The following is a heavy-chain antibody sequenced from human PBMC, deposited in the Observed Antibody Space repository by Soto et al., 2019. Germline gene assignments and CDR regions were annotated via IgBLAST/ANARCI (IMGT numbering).Heavy chain of an antibody. CDR2: IIPILDTT. CDR1: GGTSSSYA. Sequence: QVQVVQSGAEVKKPGSSVRVSCKASGGTSSSYAITWMRQAPGQGLEWMGGIIPILDTTDYAQKFQGRVTFTADESTSTVYMDLSSLTSDDTSVYYCSCGGTTVNRRFDFWGQGTLVTVSS. CDR3: SCGGTTVNRRFDF. J-gene: IGHJ4*02. D-gene: IGHD4-4*01. V-gene: IGHV1-69*01.